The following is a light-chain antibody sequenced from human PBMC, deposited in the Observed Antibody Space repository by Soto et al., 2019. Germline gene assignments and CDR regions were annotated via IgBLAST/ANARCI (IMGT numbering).Light chain of an antibody. V-gene: IGLV1-51*01. CDR2: DSD. CDR1: SANIGSNY. J-gene: IGLJ2*01. Sequence: QSVLTQPPSVSAAPGQKVTISCSGSSANIGSNYVAWYQHLPGTAPKLVIYDSDRRPSEIPDRFSGSKSATSATLDITGLQPGDEADYYCGAWDGSLSVVLFGGGTKLTVL. CDR3: GAWDGSLSVVL.